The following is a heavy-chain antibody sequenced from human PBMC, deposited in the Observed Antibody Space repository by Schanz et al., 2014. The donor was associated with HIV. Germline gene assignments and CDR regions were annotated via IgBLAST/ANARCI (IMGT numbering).Heavy chain of an antibody. J-gene: IGHJ6*02. CDR2: ISTSGGST. V-gene: IGHV3-23*01. CDR3: AKDMGGVVPAAPFYYYGMDV. Sequence: EGQLLESGGGLVRPGGSLTLSCATSGFAFKTYAMNWVRQAPGKGLEWVSHISTSGGSTYYADSVKGRFTISRDNSKNTLFLQMNSLRAEDTALYYCAKDMGGVVPAAPFYYYGMDVWGQGTTVTVSS. CDR1: GFAFKTYA. D-gene: IGHD2-2*01.